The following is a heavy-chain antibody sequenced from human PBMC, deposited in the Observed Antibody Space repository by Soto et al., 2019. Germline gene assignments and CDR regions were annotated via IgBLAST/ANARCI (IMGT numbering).Heavy chain of an antibody. D-gene: IGHD4-4*01. CDR2: INPSGGST. CDR1: GYTFTSYY. Sequence: ASVKVSCKASGYTFTSYYMHWVLQAPGQGLEWMGIINPSGGSTSYAQKFQGRVTMTRDTSTSTVYMELSSVRSEDTAVYYCARPGATVTTSYYYYGMDVWGQGTTVTVSS. V-gene: IGHV1-46*01. CDR3: ARPGATVTTSYYYYGMDV. J-gene: IGHJ6*02.